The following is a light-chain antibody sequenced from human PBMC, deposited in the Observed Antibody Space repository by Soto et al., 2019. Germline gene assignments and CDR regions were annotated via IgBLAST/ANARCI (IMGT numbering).Light chain of an antibody. V-gene: IGLV2-14*01. Sequence: QSVLTQPASVSGSPGQSITISCTGTSSDIGAYNYVSWYQQHPGKAPKLMIYAVNDRPSGVSSRFSGSKSANTASLTISGLQAEDEADYYCSSYTSSSTLFGTGTKVTVL. CDR2: AVN. CDR3: SSYTSSSTL. J-gene: IGLJ1*01. CDR1: SSDIGAYNY.